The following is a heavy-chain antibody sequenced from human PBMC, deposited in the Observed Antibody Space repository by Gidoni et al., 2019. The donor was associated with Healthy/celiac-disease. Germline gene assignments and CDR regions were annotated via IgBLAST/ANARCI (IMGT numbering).Heavy chain of an antibody. J-gene: IGHJ4*02. CDR1: GFTFSSYA. CDR2: ISYDGSNK. Sequence: QVQLVESGGGVVQPGRSLRLSCEASGFTFSSYAMHWVRQAPGKGLEWVAVISYDGSNKYYADSVKGRFTICRDNSKNTLYLQMNSLRAEDTAVYYCAREGEQWLVPAYYFDYWGQGTLVTVSS. D-gene: IGHD6-19*01. CDR3: AREGEQWLVPAYYFDY. V-gene: IGHV3-30-3*01.